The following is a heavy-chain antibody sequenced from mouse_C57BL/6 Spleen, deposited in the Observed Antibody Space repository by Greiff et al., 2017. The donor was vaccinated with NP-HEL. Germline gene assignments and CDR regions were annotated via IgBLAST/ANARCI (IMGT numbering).Heavy chain of an antibody. CDR3: VRHDLSYYGSSYGFAY. CDR1: GFSFNTYA. V-gene: IGHV10-1*01. CDR2: IRSKSNNYAT. Sequence: EVKLQESGGGLVQPKGSLKLSCAASGFSFNTYAMNWVRQAPGKGLEWVARIRSKSNNYATYYADSVKDRFTISRDDSESMLYLQMNNLKTEDTAMYYCVRHDLSYYGSSYGFAYWGQGTLVTVSA. J-gene: IGHJ3*01. D-gene: IGHD1-1*01.